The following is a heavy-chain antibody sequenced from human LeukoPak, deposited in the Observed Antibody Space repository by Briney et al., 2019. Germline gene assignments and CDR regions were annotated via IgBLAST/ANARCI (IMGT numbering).Heavy chain of an antibody. CDR3: ARATYYYDSSGYLVDY. Sequence: GGSLRLSCAASGFSFSKYWMNWVRQAPGKGLEWVSYISSSGRTIYYADSVKGRFTISRDNAKNSLYLQMNSLRAEDTAVYYCARATYYYDSSGYLVDYWGQGTLVTVSS. D-gene: IGHD3-22*01. V-gene: IGHV3-48*03. CDR2: ISSSGRTI. CDR1: GFSFSKYW. J-gene: IGHJ4*02.